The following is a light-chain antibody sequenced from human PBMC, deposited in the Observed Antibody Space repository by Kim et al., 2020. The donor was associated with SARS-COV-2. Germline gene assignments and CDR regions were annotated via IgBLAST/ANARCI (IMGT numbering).Light chain of an antibody. CDR3: NSRDNNDNVL. Sequence: VALGQTVRITCQGDSLRSYYTTGYQQKPGQAPIVVVYGKNNRPSGIPDRFSGSSSGNTASLTITGTQAGDEADYYCNSRDNNDNVLFGGGTRLTVL. CDR2: GKN. V-gene: IGLV3-19*01. CDR1: SLRSYY. J-gene: IGLJ2*01.